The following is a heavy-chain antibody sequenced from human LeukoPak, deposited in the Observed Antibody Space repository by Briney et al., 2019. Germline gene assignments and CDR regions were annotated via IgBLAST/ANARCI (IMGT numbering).Heavy chain of an antibody. CDR2: IDSSGGYM. Sequence: GGSLRLSCAAPGFIFRSYEMNWVRQAPGKGLEWVSSIDSSGGYMFYADSVKGRFIISRDNAKDSLYLQMNSLRVEDTAVYYCSRGDRRDYWGQGTLVTVSS. V-gene: IGHV3-21*06. CDR1: GFIFRSYE. J-gene: IGHJ4*02. CDR3: SRGDRRDY.